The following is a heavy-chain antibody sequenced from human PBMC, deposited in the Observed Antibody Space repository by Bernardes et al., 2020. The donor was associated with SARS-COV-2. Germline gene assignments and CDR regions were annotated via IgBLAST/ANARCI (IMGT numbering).Heavy chain of an antibody. D-gene: IGHD7-27*01. Sequence: GYSLNILCQASGYTFSDYWIAWVRQMPGKGLEWMGIIYPGDSDTRYSPSFQGQVTISADKSISTAYVNWSRLKASDTAMYYCARLGTLGVPGERTNYGMDVWGQGTTVTVSS. CDR1: GYTFSDYW. V-gene: IGHV5-51*01. J-gene: IGHJ6*02. CDR2: IYPGDSDT. CDR3: ARLGTLGVPGERTNYGMDV.